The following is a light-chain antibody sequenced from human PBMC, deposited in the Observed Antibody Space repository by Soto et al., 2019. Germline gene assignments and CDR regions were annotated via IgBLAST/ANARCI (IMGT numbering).Light chain of an antibody. J-gene: IGLJ1*01. Sequence: QSVLTQPASVSGSRGQSITISCTGTSSDVGSYNLVSWYQQHPGKAPKLMIFEGSKRPSGVSNRFSGSKSGNTASLAISGLQAEDEADYYCCSYAGSSNVFGTGTKVNVL. V-gene: IGLV2-23*03. CDR3: CSYAGSSNV. CDR2: EGS. CDR1: SSDVGSYNL.